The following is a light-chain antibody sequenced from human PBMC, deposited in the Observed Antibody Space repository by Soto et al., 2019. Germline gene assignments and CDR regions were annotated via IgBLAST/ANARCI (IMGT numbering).Light chain of an antibody. J-gene: IGLJ3*02. CDR1: GSDAGGYNY. Sequence: QSALTQPASVSGSPGQSITISCTGTGSDAGGYNYVSWYQQHPGKAPKLMIYEVSNRPSGVSNRFSGSKSGNTASLTISGLQVEDEAEYFCGSFTTSRIWVFGGGTQLTVL. V-gene: IGLV2-14*01. CDR3: GSFTTSRIWV. CDR2: EVS.